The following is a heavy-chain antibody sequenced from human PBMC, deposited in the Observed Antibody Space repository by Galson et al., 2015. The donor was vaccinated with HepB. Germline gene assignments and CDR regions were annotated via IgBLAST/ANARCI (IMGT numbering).Heavy chain of an antibody. Sequence: SLRLSCAASGFTFSSYDMHWVRQATGKGLEWVSAIGTAGDPYYPGSVKGRFTISRENAKNSLYLQMNSLRAGDTAVYYCARGGVVCSSTSCYEDAFDIWGQGTMVTVSS. D-gene: IGHD2-2*01. CDR2: IGTAGDP. CDR3: ARGGVVCSSTSCYEDAFDI. CDR1: GFTFSSYD. J-gene: IGHJ3*02. V-gene: IGHV3-13*05.